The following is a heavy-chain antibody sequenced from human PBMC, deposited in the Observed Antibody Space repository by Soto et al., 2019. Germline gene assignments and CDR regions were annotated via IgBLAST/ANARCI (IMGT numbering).Heavy chain of an antibody. J-gene: IGHJ4*02. CDR3: ARGPQALWFEELLWYFDN. D-gene: IGHD3-10*01. Sequence: SETLSLTCAVYGGSFSGYYWSWIRQPPGKGLEWIGEINHSGSTNYNPSLKSRVTISVDTSKNQFSLKLSSVTAADTAVYYCARGPQALWFEELLWYFDNWGQGSLVTGSS. CDR2: INHSGST. CDR1: GGSFSGYY. V-gene: IGHV4-34*01.